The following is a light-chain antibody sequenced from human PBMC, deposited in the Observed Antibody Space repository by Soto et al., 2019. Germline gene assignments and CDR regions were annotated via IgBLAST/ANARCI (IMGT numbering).Light chain of an antibody. Sequence: DIQMTQSPSTLSASVGDRVTITCRASQSISSWLAWYQQKPGKAPKLLIYKASSLESGVPSRFSGRGSGTEFTLTISSLQTDDFATYYYQQYNSYPWTFGQGTKVEIK. CDR3: QQYNSYPWT. J-gene: IGKJ1*01. CDR2: KAS. V-gene: IGKV1-5*03. CDR1: QSISSW.